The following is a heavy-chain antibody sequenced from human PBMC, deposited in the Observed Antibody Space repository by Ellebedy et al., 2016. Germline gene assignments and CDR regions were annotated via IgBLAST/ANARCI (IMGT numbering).Heavy chain of an antibody. CDR1: GYTLTELS. Sequence: ASVKVSXXVSGYTLTELSMHWVRQAPGKGLEWMGGFDPEDGETIYAQKFQGRVTMTEDTSTDTAYMELSSLRSEDTAVYYCATKYYYGSGIGMDVWGQGTTVTVSS. J-gene: IGHJ6*02. CDR3: ATKYYYGSGIGMDV. D-gene: IGHD3-10*01. CDR2: FDPEDGET. V-gene: IGHV1-24*01.